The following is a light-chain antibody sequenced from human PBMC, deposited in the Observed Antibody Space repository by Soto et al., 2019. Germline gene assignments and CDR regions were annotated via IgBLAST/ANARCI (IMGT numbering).Light chain of an antibody. Sequence: QSVLTQPASVSGSPGQSITISCTGTSSDVGTYDLVSWYQHHPGAAPKLIIYEATRRPSGISNRFSGSKSGNTASLTISGLQAEDEADYYCCSFAPGRIDVFGSGTKLTVL. J-gene: IGLJ1*01. CDR1: SSDVGTYDL. CDR2: EAT. V-gene: IGLV2-23*01. CDR3: CSFAPGRIDV.